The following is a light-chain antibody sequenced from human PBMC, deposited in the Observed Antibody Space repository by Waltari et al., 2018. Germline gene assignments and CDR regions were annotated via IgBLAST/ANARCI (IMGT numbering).Light chain of an antibody. V-gene: IGKV4-1*01. Sequence: DIVITPSSDFLAVSLGEGAHIHCKFSQSVLYSSNNKNYLSWYQQKPGQPPKLLIYWASTRESGVPDRFSGSGSGTDFTLTISSLQAEDVAVYYCQQSYSIPLTFGGGTKVEIK. CDR1: QSVLYSSNNKNY. CDR2: WAS. J-gene: IGKJ4*01. CDR3: QQSYSIPLT.